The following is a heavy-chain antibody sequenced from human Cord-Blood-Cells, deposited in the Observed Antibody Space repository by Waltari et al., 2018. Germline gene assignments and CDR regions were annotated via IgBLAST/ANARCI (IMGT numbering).Heavy chain of an antibody. J-gene: IGHJ3*02. Sequence: QVQLQQWGAGLLKPSETLSLTCAVYGGSFSGYYWSWIRQPPGKGLEWIGEINHSGSTNYNPSLKSRVTISVDTSKNQFSLKLSSVTAADTAVYYCARARNYYDFWSGYYAFDIWGQGTMVTVSS. CDR1: GGSFSGYY. CDR2: INHSGST. D-gene: IGHD3-3*01. V-gene: IGHV4-34*01. CDR3: ARARNYYDFWSGYYAFDI.